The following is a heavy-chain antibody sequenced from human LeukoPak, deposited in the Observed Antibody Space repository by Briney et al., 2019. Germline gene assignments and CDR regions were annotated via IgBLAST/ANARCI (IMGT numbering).Heavy chain of an antibody. CDR1: GFTFSSYA. CDR2: ISGSGGST. CDR3: AKDFGGYYGDYIDY. Sequence: GGSLRLSCAASGFTFSSYAMSWVRHAPGKGLELVSAISGSGGSTYYADSVKGRFTISRDNSKNTLYLQMNSLRAEDTAVYYCAKDFGGYYGDYIDYWGQGTLVTVSS. D-gene: IGHD4-17*01. V-gene: IGHV3-23*01. J-gene: IGHJ4*02.